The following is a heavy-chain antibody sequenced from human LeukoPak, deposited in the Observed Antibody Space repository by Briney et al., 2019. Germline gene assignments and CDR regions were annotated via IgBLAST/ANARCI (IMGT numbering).Heavy chain of an antibody. CDR3: ARLPYDSSGYYYVFAFDI. CDR1: GYSFTSYW. V-gene: IGHV5-51*01. Sequence: GESLKISCKGSGYSFTSYWIGWVRQMPGKGLEWMGIIYPGDSDTRYSPSFQGQVTISADKSISTAYLQWSSLKASDTAMYYCARLPYDSSGYYYVFAFDIWGQGTMVTVSS. D-gene: IGHD3-22*01. J-gene: IGHJ3*02. CDR2: IYPGDSDT.